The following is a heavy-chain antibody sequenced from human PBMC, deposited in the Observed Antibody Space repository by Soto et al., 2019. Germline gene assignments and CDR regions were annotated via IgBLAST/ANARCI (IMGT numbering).Heavy chain of an antibody. CDR1: GNTFTRFS. Sequence: QVQLVQSGAEVKKPGASVNVSCKASGNTFTRFSIHWGRQAPGQGLELMGIINPRSGDTTYAEKFQCISTVTRDKSTRTVYMELTSLRYADTAIYYCARVARIVGGWLDPWGQGTLVTVSS. D-gene: IGHD2-21*01. V-gene: IGHV1-46*01. CDR2: INPRSGDT. J-gene: IGHJ5*02. CDR3: ARVARIVGGWLDP.